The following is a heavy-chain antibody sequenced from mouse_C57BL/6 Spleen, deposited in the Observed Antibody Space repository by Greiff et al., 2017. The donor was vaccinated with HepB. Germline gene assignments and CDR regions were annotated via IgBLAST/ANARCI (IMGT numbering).Heavy chain of an antibody. CDR3: VSDGYSYFDV. CDR1: GFSFNTYA. Sequence: DVKLVESGGGLVQPKGSLKLSCAASGFSFNTYAMNWVRQAPGKGLEWVARIRSKSNNYATYYADSVKDRFTISRDDSESMLYLQMNNLKTEDTAMYYCVSDGYSYFDVWGTGTTVTVSS. CDR2: IRSKSNNYAT. D-gene: IGHD2-3*01. J-gene: IGHJ1*03. V-gene: IGHV10-1*01.